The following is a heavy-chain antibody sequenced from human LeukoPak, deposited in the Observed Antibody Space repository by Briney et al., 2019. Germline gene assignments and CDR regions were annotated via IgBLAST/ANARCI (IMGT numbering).Heavy chain of an antibody. Sequence: GGSLRLSCAASGFTFSSYWMSWVRQAPGKGLEWVANIKQDGSEKYYADSVKGRFTISRDNAKNSLYLQMNSLRAEDTAVYYCARERRRYCSGGSCYFGGGIDYWGQGTLVTVSS. D-gene: IGHD2-15*01. V-gene: IGHV3-7*01. J-gene: IGHJ4*02. CDR2: IKQDGSEK. CDR3: ARERRRYCSGGSCYFGGGIDY. CDR1: GFTFSSYW.